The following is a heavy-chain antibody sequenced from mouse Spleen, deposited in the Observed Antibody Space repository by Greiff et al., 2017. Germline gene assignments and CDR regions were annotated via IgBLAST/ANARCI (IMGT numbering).Heavy chain of an antibody. Sequence: EVQVVESGPGLVKPSQSLSLTCSVTGYSITSGYYWNWIRQFPGNKLEWMGYISYDGSNNYNPSLKNRISITRDTSKNQFFLKLNSVTTEDTATYYCARDGILRDYYAMDYWGQGTSVTVSS. D-gene: IGHD1-1*01. CDR2: ISYDGSN. CDR3: ARDGILRDYYAMDY. V-gene: IGHV3-6*01. CDR1: GYSITSGYY. J-gene: IGHJ4*01.